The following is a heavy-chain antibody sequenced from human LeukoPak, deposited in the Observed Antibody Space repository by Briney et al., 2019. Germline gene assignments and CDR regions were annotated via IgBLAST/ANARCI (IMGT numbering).Heavy chain of an antibody. J-gene: IGHJ4*02. CDR2: ISGSGGST. Sequence: GGSLRLSCAASGFTFSSYAMSWVRQAPGKGLEWVSAISGSGGSTYYADSVKGRFTISRDTSKNTVSLQMNSLRAEDTAVYYCAGDKTTGGWYEFDYWGQGTLVTVSS. D-gene: IGHD6-19*01. CDR3: AGDKTTGGWYEFDY. V-gene: IGHV3-23*01. CDR1: GFTFSSYA.